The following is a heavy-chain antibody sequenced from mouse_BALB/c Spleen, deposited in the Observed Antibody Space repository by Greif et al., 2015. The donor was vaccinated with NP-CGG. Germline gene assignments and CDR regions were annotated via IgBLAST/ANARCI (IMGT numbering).Heavy chain of an antibody. CDR3: ARGELGPPWFAY. V-gene: IGHV3-6*02. Sequence: ESGPGLVKPSQSLPLTCSVTGYSITSGYYWNWIRQFPGNKLEWMGYISYDGSNNYNPSLKNRISITHDTSKNQFFLKLNSVTTEDTATYYCARGELGPPWFAYWGQGTLVTVSA. CDR2: ISYDGSN. CDR1: GYSITSGYY. D-gene: IGHD4-1*01. J-gene: IGHJ3*01.